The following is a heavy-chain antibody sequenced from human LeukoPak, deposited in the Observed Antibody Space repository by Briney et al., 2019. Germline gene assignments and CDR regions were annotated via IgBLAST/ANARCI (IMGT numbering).Heavy chain of an antibody. CDR3: ARGTVFGVVPDYYYYMDV. V-gene: IGHV4-34*01. J-gene: IGHJ6*03. CDR1: GGSFSGYY. CDR2: INHSGST. Sequence: SETLSLTCAVYGGSFSGYYWSWIRQSPGKGLEWIGEINHSGSTNYNPSLKSRVTISVDTSKNQFSLKLSSVTAADTAVYYCARGTVFGVVPDYYYYMDVWGKGTTVNVSS. D-gene: IGHD3-3*01.